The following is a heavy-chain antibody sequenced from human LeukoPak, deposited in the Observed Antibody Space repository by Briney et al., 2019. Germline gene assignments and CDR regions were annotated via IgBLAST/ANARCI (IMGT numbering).Heavy chain of an antibody. D-gene: IGHD4-11*01. J-gene: IGHJ4*02. CDR1: GFTLSTNA. CDR3: AKADYINYPPYY. CDR2: ISGSGAST. V-gene: IGHV3-23*01. Sequence: GGSLRLSCLTSGFTLSTNAMSWVRQAPGKGLEWISGISGSGASTYYADSVKGRFTISRDDSRNTLYLQMNSLRGDDTAVYFCAKADYINYPPYYWGQGTLVTVSS.